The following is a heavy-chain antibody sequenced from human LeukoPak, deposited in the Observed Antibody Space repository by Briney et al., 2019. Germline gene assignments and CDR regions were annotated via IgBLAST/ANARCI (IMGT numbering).Heavy chain of an antibody. D-gene: IGHD3-10*01. CDR1: GYTFTSYY. Sequence: ASVKVSCKASGYTFTSYYMHWVRQAPGQGLEWMGIINPSGGSTSYAQKFQGRVTMTRDTPTSTVYMELSSLRSEDTAVYYCARVPMVRGVIGYYGMDVWGKGTTVTVSS. J-gene: IGHJ6*04. CDR3: ARVPMVRGVIGYYGMDV. CDR2: INPSGGST. V-gene: IGHV1-46*01.